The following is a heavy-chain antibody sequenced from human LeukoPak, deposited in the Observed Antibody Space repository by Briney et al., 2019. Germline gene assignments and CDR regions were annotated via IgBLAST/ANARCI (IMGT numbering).Heavy chain of an antibody. CDR2: ISTSGSYT. J-gene: IGHJ4*02. V-gene: IGHV3-11*05. D-gene: IGHD5-24*01. CDR3: AKDVGRDGYNFDY. Sequence: GGSLRLSCAASGFTFTDYYMSWIRQAPGKGLEWASYISTSGSYTNYADSVKGRFTISRDNSKNTLYLQMNSLRAEDTAVYYCAKDVGRDGYNFDYWGQGTLVTVSS. CDR1: GFTFTDYY.